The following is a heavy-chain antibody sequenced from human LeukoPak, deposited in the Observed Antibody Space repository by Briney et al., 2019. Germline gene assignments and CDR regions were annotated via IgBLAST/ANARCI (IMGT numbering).Heavy chain of an antibody. CDR2: INHSGST. V-gene: IGHV4-34*01. CDR1: GGSFSGYY. Sequence: SETLSLTCAVYGGSFSGYYWSWIRQPPGKGLEWIGEINHSGSTNYNPSLKSRVTISADTSKNQFSLKLSSVTAADTAVYYCARVPRSYYYYYYIDVWGKGTTVTVSS. CDR3: ARVPRSYYYYYYIDV. J-gene: IGHJ6*03.